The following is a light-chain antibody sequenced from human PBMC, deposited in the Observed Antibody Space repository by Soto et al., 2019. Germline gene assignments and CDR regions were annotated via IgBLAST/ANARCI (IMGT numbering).Light chain of an antibody. J-gene: IGLJ1*01. CDR3: CSYAGEYNDV. CDR1: SSDVGAYNF. CDR2: DVT. V-gene: IGLV2-11*01. Sequence: QSVLTQPRSVSGSPGQSVTISCTGSSSDVGAYNFASWYQQHPGAAPKLHIHDVTKRPPGVPDRFSASKSGNTASLTISGLQAEDEASYYCCSYAGEYNDVDASGTKVTVL.